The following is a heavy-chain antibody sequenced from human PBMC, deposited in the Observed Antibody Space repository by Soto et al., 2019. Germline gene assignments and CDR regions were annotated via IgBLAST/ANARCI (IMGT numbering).Heavy chain of an antibody. Sequence: SETLSLTCTVSGGCISSYYWRWIRQPPGKGLEWIGYVYYSGSTNYNPSLKSRVTISVDTSKNQFSLKLSSVTAADTAVYYCARHSGSLWFGELSLYYYYYMDVWGKGTTVTVSS. V-gene: IGHV4-59*08. J-gene: IGHJ6*03. CDR2: VYYSGST. CDR1: GGCISSYY. D-gene: IGHD3-10*01. CDR3: ARHSGSLWFGELSLYYYYYMDV.